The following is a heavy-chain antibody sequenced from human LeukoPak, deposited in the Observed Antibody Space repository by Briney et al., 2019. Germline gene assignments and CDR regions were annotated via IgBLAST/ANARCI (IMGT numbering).Heavy chain of an antibody. D-gene: IGHD3-22*01. CDR1: GFTFSDHY. CDR3: ARDSIDSSGYFYRRYSYYMDV. J-gene: IGHJ6*03. V-gene: IGHV3-72*01. CDR2: IRNRANSYTT. Sequence: QPGGSLRLSCAASGFTFSDHYMDWVRQAPGKGLEWVGRIRNRANSYTTEYAASVKGRFSISRDDSENSLYLQMNSLKTEDTAVYYCARDSIDSSGYFYRRYSYYMDVWGTGTTVTVSS.